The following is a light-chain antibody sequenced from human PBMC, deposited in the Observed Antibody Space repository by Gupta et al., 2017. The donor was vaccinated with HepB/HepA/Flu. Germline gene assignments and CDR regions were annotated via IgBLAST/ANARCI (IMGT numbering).Light chain of an antibody. J-gene: IGKJ3*01. V-gene: IGKV3-11*01. CDR1: QSVGTY. CDR2: DAS. CDR3: QQRSNWPLFT. Sequence: EIVLTQSPATLSLSPGERATLSCRATQSVGTYLAWYQHKPGQAPSLLIYDASNRAPGIPARFSGSGSGKDFTLTISSLESEDFAVYYCQQRSNWPLFTFGPGTKVDIK.